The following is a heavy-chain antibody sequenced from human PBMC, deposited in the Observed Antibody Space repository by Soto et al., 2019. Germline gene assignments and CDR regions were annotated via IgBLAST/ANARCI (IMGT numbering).Heavy chain of an antibody. V-gene: IGHV4-59*01. D-gene: IGHD6-25*01. Sequence: SETLSLTCTVSGGSLISYYCTFIRHSPGKGLEWIVYVYFSGNTNYNPSRKSRVTISIDTSKNQFSLRLASVTAADTAFYYCGSVRPSGYVLSWGQGTLVTVSS. CDR3: GSVRPSGYVLS. J-gene: IGHJ5*02. CDR1: GGSLISYY. CDR2: VYFSGNT.